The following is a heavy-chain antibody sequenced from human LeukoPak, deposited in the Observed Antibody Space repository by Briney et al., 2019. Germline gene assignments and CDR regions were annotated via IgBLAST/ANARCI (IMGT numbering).Heavy chain of an antibody. V-gene: IGHV4-39*07. J-gene: IGHJ4*02. CDR2: IYYSGST. CDR1: GGSISSSSYY. Sequence: NASETLSLTCTVSGGSISSSSYYWGWIRQPPGKGLEWIGSIYYSGSTYYNPSLKSRVTISVDTSKNQFSLKLSSVTAADTAVYYCARGVPVWSGFYYFDYWGQGTLVTVSS. CDR3: ARGVPVWSGFYYFDY. D-gene: IGHD3-3*01.